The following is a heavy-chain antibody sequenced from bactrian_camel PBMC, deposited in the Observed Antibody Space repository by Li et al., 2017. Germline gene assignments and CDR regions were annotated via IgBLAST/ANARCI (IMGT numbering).Heavy chain of an antibody. CDR1: GFTFVGSG. CDR3: AADRIAGVSYFGD. Sequence: VQLVESGGGLAQPGGSLRLSCAASGFTFVGSGMSWVRQAPGKGLEWVSGINSASGSTYYTDSVKGRFTISRDNAKNTLYLQMDSLKIEDTAVYYCAADRIAGVSYFGDWGQGTQVTVS. D-gene: IGHD4*01. J-gene: IGHJ6*01. CDR2: INSASGST. V-gene: IGHV3S40*01.